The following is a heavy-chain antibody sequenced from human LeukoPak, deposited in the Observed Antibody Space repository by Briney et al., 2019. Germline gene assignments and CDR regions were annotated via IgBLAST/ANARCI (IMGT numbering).Heavy chain of an antibody. CDR2: IYYSGST. D-gene: IGHD4-17*01. Sequence: SETLSLTCTVSGGSVSSGSYYWSWIRQPPGKGLEWIGYIYYSGSTNYNPSLKSRVTISVDTSKNQFSLKLSSVTAADTAVYYCARGLDGDLWYYGMDVWGQGTTVTVSS. CDR3: ARGLDGDLWYYGMDV. V-gene: IGHV4-61*01. CDR1: GGSVSSGSYY. J-gene: IGHJ6*02.